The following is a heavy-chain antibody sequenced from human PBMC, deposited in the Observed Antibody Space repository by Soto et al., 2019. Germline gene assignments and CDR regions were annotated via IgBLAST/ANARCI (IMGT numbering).Heavy chain of an antibody. D-gene: IGHD3-10*01. J-gene: IGHJ4*02. Sequence: QVQLVQSGAEVKKPGASVKVSCKTSGYTFSNYGIAWVRQAPGQSLEWMGWISVYNYNTNYAQKLQGRVTMTRDISTSKAYMELRSLISDDTAVYYCARGGGYYGSGTYLFDYWGQGTLVTVSS. CDR1: GYTFSNYG. CDR3: ARGGGYYGSGTYLFDY. CDR2: ISVYNYNT. V-gene: IGHV1-18*01.